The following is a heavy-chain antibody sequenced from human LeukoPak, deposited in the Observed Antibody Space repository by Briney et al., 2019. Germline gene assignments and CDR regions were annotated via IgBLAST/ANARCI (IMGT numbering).Heavy chain of an antibody. D-gene: IGHD4-17*01. V-gene: IGHV3-49*03. CDR2: IRSKAYGGTT. J-gene: IGHJ4*02. CDR3: TRVRGWTVTTKYYFDY. CDR1: GFTFGDYA. Sequence: PGGSLRLSCTASGFTFGDYAMSWFRQAPGKGLEWVGFIRSKAYGGTTEYAASVKGRFTISRDDSKSIAYLQMNSLKTEDTAVYYRTRVRGWTVTTKYYFDYWGQGTLVTVSS.